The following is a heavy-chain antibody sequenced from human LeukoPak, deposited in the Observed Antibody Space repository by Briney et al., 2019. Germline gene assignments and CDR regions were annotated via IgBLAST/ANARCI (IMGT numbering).Heavy chain of an antibody. D-gene: IGHD5-18*01. CDR2: ISGSGGST. CDR1: GFTFSSYA. V-gene: IGHV3-23*01. Sequence: PGGSLRLSCAASGFTFSSYAMSWVRQAPGKGLEWVSAISGSGGSTYYADSVKGRFTISRDNSKNTLYLQMNSLRVEDTALYYCTEDRYNGPEYWGQGTRVTVSS. J-gene: IGHJ4*02. CDR3: TEDRYNGPEY.